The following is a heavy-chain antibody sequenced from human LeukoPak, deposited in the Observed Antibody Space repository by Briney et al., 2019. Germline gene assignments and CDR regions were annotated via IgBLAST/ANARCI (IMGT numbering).Heavy chain of an antibody. Sequence: GASVTVSCKASGYTFTSYGISWVRQAPGQGLEWMGIINPSGGSTSYAQKFQGRVTMTKDTSTSTVYMELSSLKREDPAVYYCGRTPRGVSLGEFSPHYFDYWGQGTLVTVSS. D-gene: IGHD3-16*02. V-gene: IGHV1-46*01. CDR2: INPSGGST. CDR1: GYTFTSYG. J-gene: IGHJ4*02. CDR3: GRTPRGVSLGEFSPHYFDY.